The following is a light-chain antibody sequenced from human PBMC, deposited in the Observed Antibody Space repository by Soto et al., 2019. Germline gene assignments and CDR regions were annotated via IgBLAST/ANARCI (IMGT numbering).Light chain of an antibody. V-gene: IGKV3-11*01. Sequence: EFVLTQSPATLSLSPGERATLSCRASQSVSSSLAWYQQKPGQAPRLLIYDASNRATGIPARFSGSGSGTDFTLTISSLEPEDFAVYYCQQRSNWAFGGGTKVDIK. CDR1: QSVSSS. CDR3: QQRSNWA. J-gene: IGKJ4*01. CDR2: DAS.